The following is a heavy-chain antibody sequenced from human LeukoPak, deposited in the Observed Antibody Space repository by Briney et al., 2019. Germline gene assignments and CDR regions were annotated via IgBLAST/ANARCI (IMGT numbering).Heavy chain of an antibody. Sequence: GGSLRLSCAASGFTVSSNYMSWVRQAPGKGLEWVSVIYSGGSTYYAESVKGRFTVSRDNSKNTLYLQMNSLRAEDTAVYYCAKGKYSSSWYNWFDPWGQGTLVTVSS. D-gene: IGHD6-13*01. CDR3: AKGKYSSSWYNWFDP. CDR2: IYSGGST. J-gene: IGHJ5*02. CDR1: GFTVSSNY. V-gene: IGHV3-53*01.